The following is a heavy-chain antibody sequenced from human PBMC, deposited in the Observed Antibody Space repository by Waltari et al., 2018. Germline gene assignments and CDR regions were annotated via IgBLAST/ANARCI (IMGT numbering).Heavy chain of an antibody. Sequence: QLQLQESGPGLGKPSETLSLTCTVSGGSISSSSYYWGWIRQPPGKGLEWIGSIYYSGSTYYTPSLKSRVTISVDTSKNQFSLKLSSVTDADTAVYYCARSKEWLVPDYWGQGTLVTVSS. CDR1: GGSISSSSYY. CDR2: IYYSGST. CDR3: ARSKEWLVPDY. V-gene: IGHV4-39*07. D-gene: IGHD6-19*01. J-gene: IGHJ4*02.